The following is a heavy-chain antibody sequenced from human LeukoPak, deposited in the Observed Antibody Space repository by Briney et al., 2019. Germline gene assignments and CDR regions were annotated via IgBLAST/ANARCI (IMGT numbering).Heavy chain of an antibody. CDR3: ASEGSYYDSSGPIDY. D-gene: IGHD3-22*01. V-gene: IGHV4-39*07. Sequence: PSETLSLTCTVSGGSISSSSYYWGWIRQPPGKGLEWIGSIYYSGSTYYNPSLKSRVTISVDTSKNQFSLKLSSVTAADTAVYYCASEGSYYDSSGPIDYWGQGTLVTVSS. J-gene: IGHJ4*02. CDR1: GGSISSSSYY. CDR2: IYYSGST.